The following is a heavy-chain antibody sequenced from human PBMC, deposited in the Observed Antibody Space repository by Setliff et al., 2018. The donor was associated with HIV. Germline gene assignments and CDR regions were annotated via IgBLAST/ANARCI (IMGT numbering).Heavy chain of an antibody. D-gene: IGHD5-12*01. V-gene: IGHV4-59*01. J-gene: IGHJ3*02. CDR2: IYYSGST. Sequence: SETLSLTCTVSDGSFSSDYWTWIRQTPGKGLEWIGYIYYSGSTKYNPSLTRRVTISVDTSKNHFSLKLTSVTAADTAVYYCARAEMATIVAFDIWGQGTMVTVSS. CDR3: ARAEMATIVAFDI. CDR1: DGSFSSDY.